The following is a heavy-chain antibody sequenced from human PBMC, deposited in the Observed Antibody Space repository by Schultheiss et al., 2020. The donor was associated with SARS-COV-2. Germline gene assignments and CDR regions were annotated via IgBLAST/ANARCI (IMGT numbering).Heavy chain of an antibody. CDR2: ISAYNGNT. Sequence: ASVKVSCKASGYTFTSYGISWVRQAPGQGLEWMGWISAYNGNTNYAQKLQGRVTMTTDTSTSTAYMELRSLRSDDTAVYYCATSGIAVAGGIWFDPWGQGTLVTVSS. CDR1: GYTFTSYG. D-gene: IGHD6-19*01. CDR3: ATSGIAVAGGIWFDP. V-gene: IGHV1-18*01. J-gene: IGHJ5*02.